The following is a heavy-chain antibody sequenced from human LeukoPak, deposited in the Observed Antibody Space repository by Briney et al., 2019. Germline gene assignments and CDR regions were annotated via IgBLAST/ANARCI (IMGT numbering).Heavy chain of an antibody. V-gene: IGHV3-66*01. CDR2: IYSGGST. D-gene: IGHD1-14*01. CDR1: GFTVSSNY. J-gene: IGHJ3*02. CDR3: ARVDRGDAFDI. Sequence: GGSLRLSCAASGFTVSSNYMSWVRQAPGKGLEWVSVIYSGGSTYYADSVKGRFTISRDSSKNTLYLQMNSLRAEDTAVYYCARVDRGDAFDIWGQGTMVTVSS.